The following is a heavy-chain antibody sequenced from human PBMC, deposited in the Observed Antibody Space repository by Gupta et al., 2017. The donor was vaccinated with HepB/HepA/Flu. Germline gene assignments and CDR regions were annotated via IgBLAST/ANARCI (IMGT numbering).Heavy chain of an antibody. Sequence: EVQLVESGGGLVQPGGSLNLSCAASGFTFSVSAVHWVRQASGKGLEWVGRIRSKTYFDTTAYAASVKGRFTISRDDSKNTAYLQMNSLKIEDTAVYYCTRQGAGGTWDYNVFDIWGQGTMVTVSS. J-gene: IGHJ3*02. CDR2: IRSKTYFDTT. D-gene: IGHD4/OR15-4a*01. V-gene: IGHV3-73*02. CDR1: GFTFSVSA. CDR3: TRQGAGGTWDYNVFDI.